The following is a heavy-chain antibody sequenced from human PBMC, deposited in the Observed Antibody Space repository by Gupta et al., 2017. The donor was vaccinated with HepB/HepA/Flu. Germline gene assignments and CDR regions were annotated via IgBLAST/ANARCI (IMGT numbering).Heavy chain of an antibody. CDR2: IDSDGTGT. CDR3: GSVFEY. V-gene: IGHV3-74*01. CDR1: GCTFTNYW. Sequence: EVQLVESGGGLVQPGGSLRLPGTAFGCTFTNYWMHWVRQTPGKGLVWVSRIDSDGTGTSYADSVKGRFSISRDNAKNTVYLQMNSLRAEDTAVYYCGSVFEYWGQGILVTVSS. J-gene: IGHJ4*02.